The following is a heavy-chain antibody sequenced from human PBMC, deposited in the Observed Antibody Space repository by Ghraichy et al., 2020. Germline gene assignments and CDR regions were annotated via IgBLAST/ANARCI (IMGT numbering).Heavy chain of an antibody. Sequence: SQTLSLTCTVSGGSIRSYYWSWIRQPPGKGLEWIGYIYYSGSTNYNPSLKSRVTISVDTSKNQFSLNLSSVTAADTAVYYCTRGGYSYGSGTYWYFDLWGRGTLVTVSS. CDR3: TRGGYSYGSGTYWYFDL. J-gene: IGHJ2*01. V-gene: IGHV4-59*01. CDR1: GGSIRSYY. D-gene: IGHD5-18*01. CDR2: IYYSGST.